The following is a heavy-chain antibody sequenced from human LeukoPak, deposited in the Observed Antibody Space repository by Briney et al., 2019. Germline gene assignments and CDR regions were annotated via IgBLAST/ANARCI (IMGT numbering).Heavy chain of an antibody. J-gene: IGHJ4*02. V-gene: IGHV3-15*01. Sequence: GGSLRLSCAASGFTFSDYYMSWIRQAPGKGLEWVGRTKSKTDGGTTDYAAPVKGRFTISRDDSKNTLYLQMNSLKTEDTAVYYCTTLTGYSWGQGTLVTVSS. CDR3: TTLTGYS. CDR2: TKSKTDGGTT. CDR1: GFTFSDYY. D-gene: IGHD3-9*01.